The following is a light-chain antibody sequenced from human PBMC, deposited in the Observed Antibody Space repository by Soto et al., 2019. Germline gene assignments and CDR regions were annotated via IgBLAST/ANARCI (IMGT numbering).Light chain of an antibody. Sequence: DIQMTQSPSTLSASVGDRVTITCRASQSSSNWLAWYQQKPGKALKLLIYDPSSLESGVPSRFIGSASGTEFTLSVIGRQPDDFATYYCEQYNRYSLTFGGGTEVEIK. CDR1: QSSSNW. CDR3: EQYNRYSLT. J-gene: IGKJ4*01. CDR2: DPS. V-gene: IGKV1-5*01.